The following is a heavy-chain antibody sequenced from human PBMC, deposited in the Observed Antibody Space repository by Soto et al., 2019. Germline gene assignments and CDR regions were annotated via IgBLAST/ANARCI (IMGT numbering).Heavy chain of an antibody. Sequence: KPSETLSLTCTVSGGSISSYYWSWIRQPPGKGLEWIAYIYYTGSTNYNPSLKSRVTLSADTSKNQFSLKLISVTAADTAMYYCARVDSSGSYFDYWGQGTLVTVSS. CDR2: IYYTGST. V-gene: IGHV4-59*01. J-gene: IGHJ4*02. CDR1: GGSISSYY. CDR3: ARVDSSGSYFDY. D-gene: IGHD3-22*01.